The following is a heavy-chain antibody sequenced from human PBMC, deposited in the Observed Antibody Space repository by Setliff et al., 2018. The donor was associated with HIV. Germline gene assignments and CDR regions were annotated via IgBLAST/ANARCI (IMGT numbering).Heavy chain of an antibody. CDR3: ARGWRVVFGVREGNGAFDI. CDR2: ISFDGSNK. D-gene: IGHD3-10*01. V-gene: IGHV3-30*03. J-gene: IGHJ3*02. Sequence: GALRLSCGASGFTFRTHGIHWVRQAPGKGLEWLTFISFDGSNKNYAESVRGRFTISRDNSKNTLYLQMNSLRADDTSVYYCARGWRVVFGVREGNGAFDIWGQGTLVTVSS. CDR1: GFTFRTHG.